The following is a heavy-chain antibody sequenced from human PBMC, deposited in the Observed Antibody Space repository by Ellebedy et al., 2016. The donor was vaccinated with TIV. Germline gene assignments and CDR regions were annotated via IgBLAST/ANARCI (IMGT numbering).Heavy chain of an antibody. CDR2: ISSSGGTI. CDR3: ARGTTSEGYFQH. D-gene: IGHD1-1*01. CDR1: GFTFSGYS. Sequence: GESLKISCAASGFTFSGYSLHWVRQAPGKGLEWVSYISSSGGTIYYADSMKGRFTISRDNAKNSLYLQMNSLRAEDTAVYYCARGTTSEGYFQHWGQGTLVTVSS. V-gene: IGHV3-11*01. J-gene: IGHJ1*01.